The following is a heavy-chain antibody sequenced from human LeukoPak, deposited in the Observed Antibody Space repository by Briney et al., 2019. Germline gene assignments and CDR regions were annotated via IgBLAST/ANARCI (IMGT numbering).Heavy chain of an antibody. V-gene: IGHV3-74*01. CDR3: AKDLLGSSGWYYYYSMDV. D-gene: IGHD6-19*01. CDR2: INSDGSST. CDR1: EFTFSSYW. Sequence: GGSLRLSCAASEFTFSSYWMLWVRQPPGKGLMWVSLINSDGSSTRYADSVKGRFTISRDNAKNTLYLQMSSLRAEDTAVYYCAKDLLGSSGWYYYYSMDVWGQGTTVTVSS. J-gene: IGHJ6*02.